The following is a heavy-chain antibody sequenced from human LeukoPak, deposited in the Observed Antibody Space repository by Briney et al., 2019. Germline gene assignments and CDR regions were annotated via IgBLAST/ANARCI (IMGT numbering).Heavy chain of an antibody. Sequence: SQTLSLTCAISGDCVSSNSAAWNWIRQSPSRGLEWLGRTYYRSKWYNDYAVSVKSRITINPDTSKNQFSLQLNSVTPEDTAVYYCAREYSSGWHLYYYYDMDVWGQGTTVTVSS. CDR2: TYYRSKWYN. V-gene: IGHV6-1*01. CDR3: AREYSSGWHLYYYYDMDV. J-gene: IGHJ6*02. D-gene: IGHD6-19*01. CDR1: GDCVSSNSAA.